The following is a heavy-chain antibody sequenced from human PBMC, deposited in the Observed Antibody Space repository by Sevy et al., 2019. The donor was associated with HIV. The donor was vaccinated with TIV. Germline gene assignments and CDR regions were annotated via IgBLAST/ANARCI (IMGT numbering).Heavy chain of an antibody. CDR1: GFTFSSYE. CDR3: AREGLSGFHTSLDY. Sequence: GGSLRLSCAASGFTFSSYEMNWVRQAPGKGLEWVAYISSSGSITYYADSVKGRFTISRDNAKNSLFLQMKTLRAEDTSIYYCAREGLSGFHTSLDYWGHGTLVTVSS. D-gene: IGHD3-22*01. J-gene: IGHJ4*01. V-gene: IGHV3-48*03. CDR2: ISSSGSIT.